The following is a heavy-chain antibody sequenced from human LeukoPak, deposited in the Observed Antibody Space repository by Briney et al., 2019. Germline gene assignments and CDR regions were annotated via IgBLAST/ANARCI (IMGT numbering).Heavy chain of an antibody. CDR3: ARDGLAAATLHWCFDL. J-gene: IGHJ2*01. CDR2: IKQDGSEK. V-gene: IGHV3-7*01. Sequence: GGSLRLSCAASGFTFSSYWMSWVRQAPGKGLEWVANIKQDGSEKYYVDSVKGRFTISRDNAKNSLYLQMDSLRAEDTAVYYCARDGLAAATLHWCFDLWGRGTLVTVSS. CDR1: GFTFSSYW. D-gene: IGHD2-15*01.